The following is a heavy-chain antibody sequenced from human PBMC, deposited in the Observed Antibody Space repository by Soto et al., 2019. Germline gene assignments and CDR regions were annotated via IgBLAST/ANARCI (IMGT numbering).Heavy chain of an antibody. V-gene: IGHV3-74*01. CDR1: GFSFTSYW. Sequence: VQLVESGGGLVQPGGSLRLSCAASGFSFTSYWMHWVRQAPGKGLVWVSRINTDGSSTSYADSVKGRFTISRGNAKRTLFLQMNSLRAEDTAIYYCAKRELNSTGLFHWGQGSLVSVSS. CDR2: INTDGSST. D-gene: IGHD1-26*01. J-gene: IGHJ4*02. CDR3: AKRELNSTGLFH.